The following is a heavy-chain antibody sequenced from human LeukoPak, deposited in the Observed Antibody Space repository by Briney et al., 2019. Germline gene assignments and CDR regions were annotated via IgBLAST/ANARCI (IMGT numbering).Heavy chain of an antibody. Sequence: GGSLRLSCTASGFTLNDYGTHWVRQAPGKGLEWVGFISYDATKTEYADSVKGRFTISRDISKNAVHLHLTSLTTEDTSVFFCAKDNILIYFGAGTTNWYFDVWGRGTLVTVSS. V-gene: IGHV3-30*18. J-gene: IGHJ2*01. CDR2: ISYDATKT. CDR1: GFTLNDYG. CDR3: AKDNILIYFGAGTTNWYFDV. D-gene: IGHD3-10*01.